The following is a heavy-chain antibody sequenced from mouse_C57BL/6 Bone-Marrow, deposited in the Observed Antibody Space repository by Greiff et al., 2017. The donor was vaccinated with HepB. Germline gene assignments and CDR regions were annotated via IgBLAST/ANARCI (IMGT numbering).Heavy chain of an antibody. V-gene: IGHV7-1*01. CDR2: SRNKANDYTT. CDR3: ARDALYGNHWYFDV. D-gene: IGHD2-1*01. Sequence: EVKLMESGGGLVQSGRSLRLSCATSGFTFSDFYMEWVRQAPGKGLEWIAASRNKANDYTTEYSASVKGRFIVSRDTSQSILYLQMNALRADDTAIYYCARDALYGNHWYFDVWGTGTTVTVSS. CDR1: GFTFSDFY. J-gene: IGHJ1*03.